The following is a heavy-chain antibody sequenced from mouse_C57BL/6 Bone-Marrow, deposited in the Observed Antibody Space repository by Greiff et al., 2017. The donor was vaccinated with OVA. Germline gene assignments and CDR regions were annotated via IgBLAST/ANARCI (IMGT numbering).Heavy chain of an antibody. V-gene: IGHV14-4*01. CDR2: IDPENGDT. J-gene: IGHJ2*01. CDR1: GFNIKDDY. Sequence: EVQLQQSGAELVRPGASVKLSCTASGFNIKDDYMHWVKQRPEQGLEWIGWIDPENGDTEYASKFQGKATITADPSSNTASLQLSSLTSEDTAVYYLTGNSPDYWGQGTTLTVSS. CDR3: TGNSPDY.